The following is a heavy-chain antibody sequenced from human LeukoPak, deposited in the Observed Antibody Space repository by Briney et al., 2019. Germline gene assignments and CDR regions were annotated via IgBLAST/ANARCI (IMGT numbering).Heavy chain of an antibody. CDR2: IRSKSYGGTT. Sequence: GGSLRLSCTVSGFTFADYAISWVRQAPGKGLEWVGFIRSKSYGGTTEYAASVKGRFTISGDDSKGIAYLQMNSLKTEDTAVYYCTRSTATNPVRAFDIWGQGTMVTVSS. CDR1: GFTFADYA. J-gene: IGHJ3*02. V-gene: IGHV3-49*04. CDR3: TRSTATNPVRAFDI. D-gene: IGHD1-7*01.